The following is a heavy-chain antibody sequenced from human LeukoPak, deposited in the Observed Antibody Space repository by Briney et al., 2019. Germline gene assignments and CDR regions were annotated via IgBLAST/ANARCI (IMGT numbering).Heavy chain of an antibody. CDR3: ARDRRYYYDSSGYYSP. V-gene: IGHV4-30-2*01. CDR1: GGSISSGGYY. CDR2: IYHSGST. J-gene: IGHJ5*02. Sequence: SETLSLTCTVSGGSISSGGYYWSWIRQPPGKGLEWIGYIYHSGSTYYNPSLKSRVTISVDRSKNQFSLKLSSVTAADTAVYYCARDRRYYYDSSGYYSPWGQGTLVTVSS. D-gene: IGHD3-22*01.